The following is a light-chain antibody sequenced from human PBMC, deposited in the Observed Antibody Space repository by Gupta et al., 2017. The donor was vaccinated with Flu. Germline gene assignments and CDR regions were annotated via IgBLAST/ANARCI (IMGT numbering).Light chain of an antibody. CDR3: KQTLQTPWT. J-gene: IGKJ1*01. V-gene: IGKV2-28*01. CDR1: QNFIHSNGYHS. Sequence: DIVTTQSLLSLPVTPGEQASFSCRSSQNFIHSNGYHSLNWYLQKPRQSPQLLIYLASKRASGVADRFSGSGSGTDFTFKISRGEADDVGVYYCKQTLQTPWTFGQGTKVEIK. CDR2: LAS.